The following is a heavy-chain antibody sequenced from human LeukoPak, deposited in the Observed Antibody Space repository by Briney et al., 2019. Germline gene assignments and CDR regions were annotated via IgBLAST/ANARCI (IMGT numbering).Heavy chain of an antibody. J-gene: IGHJ6*02. D-gene: IGHD2-15*01. Sequence: SETLSLTCTVSGGSISSSSYYWGWIRQPPGKGLEWIGSIYYSGSTYYNPSLKSRVTISVDTSKNQFSLKLSSVTAADTAVYYCARDSLGLFCSGGSCYSDGMDVWGQGTTVTVSS. V-gene: IGHV4-39*07. CDR3: ARDSLGLFCSGGSCYSDGMDV. CDR1: GGSISSSSYY. CDR2: IYYSGST.